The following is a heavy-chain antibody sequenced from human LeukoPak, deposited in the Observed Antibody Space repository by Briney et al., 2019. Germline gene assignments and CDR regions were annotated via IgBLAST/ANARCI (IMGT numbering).Heavy chain of an antibody. D-gene: IGHD5-24*01. Sequence: GGSLRLSCAVSGFTFSSSWMHWVRQAPGKGLVWVSHIKTDGSTTAYADSVKGRFTISRDTSNNTLYLQMNSLRADDTAVYYCAREGKWLQLRYFDYWGQGTLVTVSS. V-gene: IGHV3-74*01. CDR3: AREGKWLQLRYFDY. CDR2: IKTDGSTT. CDR1: GFTFSSSW. J-gene: IGHJ4*02.